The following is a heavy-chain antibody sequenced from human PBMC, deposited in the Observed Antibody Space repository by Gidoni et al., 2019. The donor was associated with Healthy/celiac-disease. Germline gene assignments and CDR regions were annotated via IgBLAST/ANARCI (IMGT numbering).Heavy chain of an antibody. V-gene: IGHV3-30-3*01. CDR1: GFTFSSYA. J-gene: IGHJ4*02. CDR3: AREWGEDCSSTSCSMLAYYFDY. Sequence: QVPLVESGGGVVQPGRSLRLSCAASGFTFSSYAMHWVRQAPGKGLEWVAVISYDGSNKYYADSVKGRFTISRDNSKNTLYLQMNSLRAEDTAVYYCAREWGEDCSSTSCSMLAYYFDYWGQGTLVTVSS. CDR2: ISYDGSNK. D-gene: IGHD2-2*01.